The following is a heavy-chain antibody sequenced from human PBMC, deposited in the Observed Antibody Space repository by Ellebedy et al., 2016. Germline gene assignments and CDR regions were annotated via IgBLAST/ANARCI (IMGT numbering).Heavy chain of an antibody. CDR1: GYTFTSYG. D-gene: IGHD1-26*01. CDR3: ARPGGRGSYYQGLDY. V-gene: IGHV1-18*01. CDR2: ISPYNGNT. Sequence: ASVKVSCKASGYTFTSYGISWVRQAPGQGLEWMGWISPYNGNTNYAQKLQGRVTMTTDTSTSTAYMELRSLKSDDTAVYYCARPGGRGSYYQGLDYWGQGTLVTVSS. J-gene: IGHJ4*02.